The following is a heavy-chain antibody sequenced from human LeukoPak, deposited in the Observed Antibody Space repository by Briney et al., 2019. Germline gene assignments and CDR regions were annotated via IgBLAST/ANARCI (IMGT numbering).Heavy chain of an antibody. CDR3: AKDVSQRRDGYNYFDY. CDR2: ISYDGSNK. Sequence: GGSLRLSCAASGFTFSSYGMHWVRQAPGKGLEWVAVISYDGSNKYYADSVKGRFTISRDNSKNTLYLQMNSLRAEDTAVYYCAKDVSQRRDGYNYFDYWGQGTLVTVPS. CDR1: GFTFSSYG. V-gene: IGHV3-30*18. D-gene: IGHD5-24*01. J-gene: IGHJ4*02.